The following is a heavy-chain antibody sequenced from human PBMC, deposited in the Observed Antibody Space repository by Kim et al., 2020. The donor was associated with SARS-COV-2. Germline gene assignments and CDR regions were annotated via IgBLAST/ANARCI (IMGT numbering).Heavy chain of an antibody. V-gene: IGHV3-23*01. D-gene: IGHD2-15*01. CDR2: ISGSGGST. CDR3: AKQATLVVVAARNWFDP. J-gene: IGHJ5*02. CDR1: GFTFSSYA. Sequence: GGSLRLSCAASGFTFSSYAMSWVRQAPGKGLEWVSAISGSGGSTYYADSVKGRFTISRDNSKNTLYLQMNSLRAEDTAVYYCAKQATLVVVAARNWFDPWGQGTLVTVSS.